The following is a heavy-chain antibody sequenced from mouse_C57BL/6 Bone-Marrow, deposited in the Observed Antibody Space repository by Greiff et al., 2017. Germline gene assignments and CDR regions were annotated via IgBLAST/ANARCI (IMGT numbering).Heavy chain of an antibody. CDR3: AKDTNWFAY. Sequence: DVKLVESGGDLVKPGGSLKLSCAASGFTFSSYGMSWVRQTPDERLEWVATISSGGSYTYYPDSVKGRFTISRDNAKNTLYLQMSSLKSEDTAMYYCAKDTNWFAYWGQGTLVTVSA. D-gene: IGHD5-1-1*01. CDR2: ISSGGSYT. J-gene: IGHJ3*01. V-gene: IGHV5-6*02. CDR1: GFTFSSYG.